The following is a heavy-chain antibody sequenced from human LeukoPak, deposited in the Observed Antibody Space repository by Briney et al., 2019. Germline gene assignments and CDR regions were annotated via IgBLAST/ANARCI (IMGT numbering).Heavy chain of an antibody. CDR2: ISSSGST. Sequence: PSETLSLTCTVSGDSISSGDYYWSWIRQPAGKGLEWIGRISSSGSTNYNPSLKSRVTISVETSKNQFSLKLSSVTAADTAVYYCARDRFDDSSGYYYHSYYYMDVWGKGTTVTVSS. CDR3: ARDRFDDSSGYYYHSYYYMDV. D-gene: IGHD3-22*01. J-gene: IGHJ6*03. CDR1: GDSISSGDYY. V-gene: IGHV4-61*02.